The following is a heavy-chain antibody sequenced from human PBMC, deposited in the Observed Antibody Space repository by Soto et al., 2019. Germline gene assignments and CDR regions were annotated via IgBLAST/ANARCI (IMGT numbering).Heavy chain of an antibody. D-gene: IGHD3-22*01. Sequence: QVQLVQSGAEAKKPGSSVKVSCKASGGTFSRYAISWVRQAPGQGLEWMGGIIPVFGRANYAQKFQGRVTITADESTSTGYMELRSLTSEDTAVYYCARDGTLYDSSAYYYVYWGQGTLVTVSS. V-gene: IGHV1-69*01. CDR1: GGTFSRYA. CDR2: IIPVFGRA. CDR3: ARDGTLYDSSAYYYVY. J-gene: IGHJ4*02.